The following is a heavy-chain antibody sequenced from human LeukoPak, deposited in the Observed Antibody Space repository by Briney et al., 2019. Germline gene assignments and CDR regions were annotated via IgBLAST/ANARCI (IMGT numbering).Heavy chain of an antibody. CDR2: INPNSGGT. CDR1: GYTFTGYY. D-gene: IGHD3-3*01. V-gene: IGHV1-2*02. Sequence: ASVKVSCKASGYTFTGYYMHWVRQAPGQGLESMGWINPNSGGTNYAQKFQGRVTMTRDTSISTAYMELSRLRSDDTAVYYCARDPITIFGVVINLGLPTTGNNWFDPWGQGTLVTVSS. J-gene: IGHJ5*02. CDR3: ARDPITIFGVVINLGLPTTGNNWFDP.